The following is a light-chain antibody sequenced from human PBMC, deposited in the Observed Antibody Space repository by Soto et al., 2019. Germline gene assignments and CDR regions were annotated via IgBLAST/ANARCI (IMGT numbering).Light chain of an antibody. V-gene: IGLV2-8*01. CDR3: SSYAGSNVV. Sequence: QSALTQPPSASGSPGQSVTISCTGTSSDVGGYKYVSWFQHHPGKAPKLMIYEVSKRPSGVPDRFSGSKSSNTASLTVSGLQAEDEADYYCSSYAGSNVVFGGGTKLTVL. J-gene: IGLJ2*01. CDR2: EVS. CDR1: SSDVGGYKY.